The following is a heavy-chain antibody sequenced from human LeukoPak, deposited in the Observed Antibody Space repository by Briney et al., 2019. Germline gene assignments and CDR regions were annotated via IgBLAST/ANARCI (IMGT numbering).Heavy chain of an antibody. CDR3: AREGRYYYDSSGYYHSLSRDSYLDL. V-gene: IGHV4-59*12. J-gene: IGHJ2*01. CDR2: IYYSGST. CDR1: GGSISSYY. Sequence: PSETLSLTCTVSGGSISSYYWSWIRQPPGKGLEWIGYIYYSGSTNYNPSLKSRVTISVDTSKNQFSLKLSSVTAADTAVYYCAREGRYYYDSSGYYHSLSRDSYLDLWGRGTLVTVSS. D-gene: IGHD3-22*01.